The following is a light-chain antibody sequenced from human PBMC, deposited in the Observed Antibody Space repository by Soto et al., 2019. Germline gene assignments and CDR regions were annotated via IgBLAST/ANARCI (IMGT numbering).Light chain of an antibody. CDR3: QSYDSSLSGYV. CDR2: ANI. J-gene: IGLJ1*01. CDR1: SSNIGAGYD. Sequence: QSVLTQSPSVSGAPGQRVTISCTGSSSNIGAGYDVHWYQQLPGTAPKLLIFANINRPSGVPDRFSGSKSGTSASLAITGLRAKDEADYYCQSYDSSLSGYVFGTGTKVTVL. V-gene: IGLV1-40*01.